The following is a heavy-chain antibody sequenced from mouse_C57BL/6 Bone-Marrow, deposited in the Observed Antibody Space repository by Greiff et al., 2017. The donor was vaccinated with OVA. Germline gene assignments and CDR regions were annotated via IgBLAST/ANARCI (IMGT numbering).Heavy chain of an antibody. CDR3: ALLTGDWYFDV. J-gene: IGHJ1*03. D-gene: IGHD4-1*01. CDR1: GFTFSDYG. Sequence: EVKLMESGGGLVKPGGSLKLSCAASGFTFSDYGMHWVRQAPEKGLEWVAYISSGSSTIYYADTVKGRFTISRDNAKNTLFLQMTSLRSEDTAMYYCALLTGDWYFDVWGTGTTVTVSS. CDR2: ISSGSSTI. V-gene: IGHV5-17*01.